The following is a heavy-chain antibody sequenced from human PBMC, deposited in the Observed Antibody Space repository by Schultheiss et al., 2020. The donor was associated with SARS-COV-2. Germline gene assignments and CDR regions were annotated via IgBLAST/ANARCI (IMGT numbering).Heavy chain of an antibody. D-gene: IGHD6-19*01. Sequence: ASVKVSCKASGYTFTSYAMHWVRQAPGQRLEWMGWINTGNGNTYYSQKFQGRVTITRDIFATTAYMELSSLRSEDTAVFYCARDQKRKNTIAVAAAGVWGQGTTVTVSS. CDR3: ARDQKRKNTIAVAAAGV. J-gene: IGHJ6*02. CDR1: GYTFTSYA. CDR2: INTGNGNT. V-gene: IGHV1-3*04.